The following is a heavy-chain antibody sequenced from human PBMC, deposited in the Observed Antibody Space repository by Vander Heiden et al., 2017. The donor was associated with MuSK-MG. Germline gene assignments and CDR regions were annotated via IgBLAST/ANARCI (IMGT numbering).Heavy chain of an antibody. CDR2: IKSKTDGGTT. V-gene: IGHV3-15*01. J-gene: IGHJ4*02. D-gene: IGHD6-19*01. CDR1: GFTFSNAW. CDR3: TTDPIAVAGYVNYDY. Sequence: EVQLVESGGGLVKPGGSLRLSCAASGFTFSNAWMSWVRQAPGKGLEWVGRIKSKTDGGTTDYAAPVKGRFTISRDDSKNTLYLQMNSLKTEDTAVYYCTTDPIAVAGYVNYDYWGQGTLVTVSS.